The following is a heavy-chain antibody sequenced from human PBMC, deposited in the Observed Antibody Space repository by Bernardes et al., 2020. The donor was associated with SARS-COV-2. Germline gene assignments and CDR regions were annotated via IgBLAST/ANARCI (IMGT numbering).Heavy chain of an antibody. D-gene: IGHD7-27*01. CDR2: INPNSGGT. J-gene: IGHJ3*02. CDR3: ARDRTGSWGNAFDI. Sequence: SVKVSCKASGYTFTGYYMHWVRQAPGQGLEWMGWINPNSGGTNYAQKFQGWVTMTRDTSISTAYMELSRLRSDDTAVYYCARDRTGSWGNAFDIWGQGTMVTVSS. V-gene: IGHV1-2*04. CDR1: GYTFTGYY.